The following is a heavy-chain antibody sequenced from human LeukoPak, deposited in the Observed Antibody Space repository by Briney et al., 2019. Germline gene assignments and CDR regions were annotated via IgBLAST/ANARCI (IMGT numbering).Heavy chain of an antibody. CDR3: AGVLRVEMVVNY. CDR2: MHSSGNT. J-gene: IGHJ4*02. V-gene: IGHV4-59*01. D-gene: IGHD3-22*01. Sequence: SETLSLTCTVSGGSISSFYWGWIRQPPGKGLEWIGHMHSSGNTNYNPSLKSRITMSVDTSKNQFSLRLSSVTAADTAIYWCAGVLRVEMVVNYWGQGALVTVSS. CDR1: GGSISSFY.